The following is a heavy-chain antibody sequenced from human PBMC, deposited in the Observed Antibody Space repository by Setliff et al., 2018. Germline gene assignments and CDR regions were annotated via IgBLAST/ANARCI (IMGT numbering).Heavy chain of an antibody. D-gene: IGHD3-22*01. Sequence: GGSLRLSCAASGFTFSGSAMYWVRQASGKGLEWVGRIRSKSDSYATIYAASVRGRFTISRDDSKNTAYLQMNSLRAEDTAVYYCTRDFWPEGSGFAFGQWGQGTLVTVSS. CDR3: TRDFWPEGSGFAFGQ. CDR1: GFTFSGSA. J-gene: IGHJ4*02. V-gene: IGHV3-73*01. CDR2: IRSKSDSYAT.